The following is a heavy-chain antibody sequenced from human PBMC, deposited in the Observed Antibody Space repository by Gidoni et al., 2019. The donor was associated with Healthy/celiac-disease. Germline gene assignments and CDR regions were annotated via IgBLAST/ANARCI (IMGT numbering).Heavy chain of an antibody. Sequence: QVQLVESGGGVVQPGRSLRLSCAPSGFTFSSYGMHWVRQAPGKGLEWVAVIWYDGSNKYYADSVKGRFTISRDNSKNTLYLQMNSLRAEDTAVYYCARDLNYYDSSGFDAFDIWGQGTMVTVSS. CDR1: GFTFSSYG. V-gene: IGHV3-33*01. CDR2: IWYDGSNK. D-gene: IGHD3-22*01. CDR3: ARDLNYYDSSGFDAFDI. J-gene: IGHJ3*02.